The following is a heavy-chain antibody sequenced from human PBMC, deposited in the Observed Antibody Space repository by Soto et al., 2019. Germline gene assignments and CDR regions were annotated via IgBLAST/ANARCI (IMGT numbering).Heavy chain of an antibody. CDR2: ISAYNGNT. D-gene: IGHD3-22*01. CDR3: ARDAWDSSGADFDY. V-gene: IGHV1-18*01. J-gene: IGHJ4*02. Sequence: QVQLVQSGAEVKKPGASVKVSCKASGYTFTIYGISWVRQAPGQGLEWMGWISAYNGNTNYAQKLQGRVTVTTDTXXNTAYMELRSLRSDDTAVYYCARDAWDSSGADFDYWGQGTLVTVSS. CDR1: GYTFTIYG.